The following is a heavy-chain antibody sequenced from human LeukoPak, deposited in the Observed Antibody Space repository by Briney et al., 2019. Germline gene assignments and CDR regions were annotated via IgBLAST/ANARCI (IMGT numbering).Heavy chain of an antibody. CDR2: IYPGDSDT. V-gene: IGHV5-51*01. D-gene: IGHD3-16*01. CDR1: GYSFTSYW. Sequence: PGESLKISCKGSGYSFTSYWIGWVRQMPGKGLEWMGIIYPGDSDTRYSPSFQGQVTISADKSISTAYLQWSSLKSSDTAMSYCARLGESEAYYMDVWGKGTTVTVSS. J-gene: IGHJ6*03. CDR3: ARLGESEAYYMDV.